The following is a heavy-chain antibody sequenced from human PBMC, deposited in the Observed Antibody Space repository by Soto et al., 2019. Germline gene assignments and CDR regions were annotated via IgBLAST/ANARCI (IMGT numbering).Heavy chain of an antibody. J-gene: IGHJ3*02. CDR1: GFSVISGGDY. CDR3: TSSSGWYSSAFDI. CDR2: IYYSGST. V-gene: IGHV4-61*08. D-gene: IGHD6-19*01. Sequence: TSETLCHTCTVSGFSVISGGDYWSWIRQPPGKGLEWIGYIYYSGSTNYNPSLKSRVTISVDTSKNQFSLKLSSVTAADTAVYYCTSSSGWYSSAFDIWGQGTMVTVSS.